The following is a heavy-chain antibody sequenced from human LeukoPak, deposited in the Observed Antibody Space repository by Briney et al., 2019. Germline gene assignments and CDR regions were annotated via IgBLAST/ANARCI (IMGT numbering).Heavy chain of an antibody. J-gene: IGHJ4*02. Sequence: APVKVSCKASGYTFTSYGISWVRQAPGQGLEWMGWISAYNGNTNYAQKLQGRVTMTTDTSTSTAYMELRSLRSDDTAVYYCAVSDTVVTRPYFDYWGQGTLVTVSS. CDR3: AVSDTVVTRPYFDY. CDR2: ISAYNGNT. CDR1: GYTFTSYG. D-gene: IGHD4-23*01. V-gene: IGHV1-18*01.